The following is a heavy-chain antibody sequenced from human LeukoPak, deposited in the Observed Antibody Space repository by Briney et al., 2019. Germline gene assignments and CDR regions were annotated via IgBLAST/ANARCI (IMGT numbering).Heavy chain of an antibody. CDR3: ARGLSFAVAYGDY. CDR2: INTDGSGT. D-gene: IGHD3-3*01. V-gene: IGHV3-74*01. Sequence: GGSLRLSCAASGFTFSNYWIHWVRQAPGKGLVWVSCINTDGSGTSYADSVKGRFTISRDNAKNTVYLQMNSLRAEDTAVYYCARGLSFAVAYGDYWGQGSLLTVSS. J-gene: IGHJ4*02. CDR1: GFTFSNYW.